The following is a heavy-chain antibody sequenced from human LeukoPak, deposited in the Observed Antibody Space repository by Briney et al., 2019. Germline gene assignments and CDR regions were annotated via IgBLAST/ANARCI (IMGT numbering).Heavy chain of an antibody. Sequence: SETLSLTCAVYGGSFSGYYRSWIRQPPGKGLEWIGEINHSGSTNYNPSLKSRVTISVDTSKNQFSLKLSSVTAADTAVYYCARGGYSYGYPYWGQGTLVTVSS. CDR1: GGSFSGYY. V-gene: IGHV4-34*01. D-gene: IGHD5-18*01. CDR3: ARGGYSYGYPY. CDR2: INHSGST. J-gene: IGHJ4*02.